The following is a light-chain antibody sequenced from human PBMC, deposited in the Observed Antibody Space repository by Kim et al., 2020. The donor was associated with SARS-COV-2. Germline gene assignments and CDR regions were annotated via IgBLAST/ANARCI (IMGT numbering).Light chain of an antibody. V-gene: IGKV3-15*01. CDR1: QSISSN. CDR3: QQYNNWHT. CDR2: GAS. Sequence: ETLMTQSPATLSVSPGERATLSCRASQSISSNLAWYQQKPGQAPRLLIYGASTRATGVPARFSGSGSGTEFTLTVSSLQSEDFAVYYCQQYNNWHTFGGGTKVEIK. J-gene: IGKJ4*01.